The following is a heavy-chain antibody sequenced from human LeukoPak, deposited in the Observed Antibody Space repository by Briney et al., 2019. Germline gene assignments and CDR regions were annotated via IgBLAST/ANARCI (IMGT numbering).Heavy chain of an antibody. CDR1: GYTFTSYY. CDR2: INPSGGST. J-gene: IGHJ4*02. D-gene: IGHD2-8*01. Sequence: ASVKVSCKASGYTFTSYYMHWVRQAPGQGLEWMGIINPSGGSTSYAHTFHGRVTMPRDTSTSTVYMELSSLTSGDTAGYYLPSNEVYWDLGYWGQGTLVTVSS. CDR3: PSNEVYWDLGY. V-gene: IGHV1-46*03.